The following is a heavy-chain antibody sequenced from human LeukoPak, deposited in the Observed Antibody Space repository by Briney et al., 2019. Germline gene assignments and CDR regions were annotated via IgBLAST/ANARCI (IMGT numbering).Heavy chain of an antibody. J-gene: IGHJ4*02. D-gene: IGHD6-19*01. CDR2: IYYSGSV. V-gene: IGHV4-59*01. Sequence: PSETLSLTCTVSGDSISNYYWSWIRQAPGKGLEWIGYIYYSGSVSYHPSLKSRVTISLDTSRTHFSLNLISVTAADTAVYYCARGRVAGGYYFDYWGQETVDPVSS. CDR3: ARGRVAGGYYFDY. CDR1: GDSISNYY.